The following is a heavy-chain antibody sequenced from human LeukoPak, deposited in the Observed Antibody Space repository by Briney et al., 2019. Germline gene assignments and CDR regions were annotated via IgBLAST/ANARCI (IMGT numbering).Heavy chain of an antibody. D-gene: IGHD6-19*01. Sequence: SETLSLTCAVYGGSFSGYYWSWIRQPPGKGLEWIGEINHSGSTNYNPSLKSRVTISVDTSKNQFSLELSSVTAAVTAVYYCASINSGWDTDDYWGQGTLVTVSS. CDR2: INHSGST. V-gene: IGHV4-34*01. CDR3: ASINSGWDTDDY. CDR1: GGSFSGYY. J-gene: IGHJ4*02.